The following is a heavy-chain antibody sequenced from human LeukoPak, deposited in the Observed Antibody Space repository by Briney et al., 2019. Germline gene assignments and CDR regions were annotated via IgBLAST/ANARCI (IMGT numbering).Heavy chain of an antibody. CDR2: ISSSSSYI. CDR1: GFTFSSYS. CDR3: ARVGGGWLVDY. J-gene: IGHJ4*02. D-gene: IGHD6-19*01. V-gene: IGHV3-21*01. Sequence: GGSLRLSCAASGFTFSSYSMNWVRQAPGKGLEWVSSISSSSSYIYYADSVKGRFTISRDNAKNSLYLQMNRLRAEDTAVYYCARVGGGWLVDYWGQGTLVTVSS.